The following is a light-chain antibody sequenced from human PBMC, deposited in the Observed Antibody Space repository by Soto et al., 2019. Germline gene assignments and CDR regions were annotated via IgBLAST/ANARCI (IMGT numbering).Light chain of an antibody. J-gene: IGLJ1*01. Sequence: QPVLAQPASLSGSPGQSITISCTGTSSDIGAYDYVSWFQQHPGKAPKLMISEVNNRPSGVSNRFSGSKSGNTAYLTISGLPVEDEAEYFCFSFAAAGTHVFGNGNKVTVL. V-gene: IGLV2-14*01. CDR2: EVN. CDR1: SSDIGAYDY. CDR3: FSFAAAGTHV.